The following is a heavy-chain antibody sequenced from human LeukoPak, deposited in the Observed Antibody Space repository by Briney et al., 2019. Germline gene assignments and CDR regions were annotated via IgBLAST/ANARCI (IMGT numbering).Heavy chain of an antibody. CDR2: ISGSGGST. CDR3: AKAQGVTRGSYYYYFDY. D-gene: IGHD1-26*01. CDR1: GFTFSSYA. V-gene: IGHV3-23*01. Sequence: GGSLRLSCAASGFTFSSYAMSWVRQAPGKGLEWVSAISGSGGSTYYADSVKGRFTISRDNSKDTLYLQMNSLRAEDTAVYYCAKAQGVTRGSYYYYFDYWGQGTLVTVSS. J-gene: IGHJ4*02.